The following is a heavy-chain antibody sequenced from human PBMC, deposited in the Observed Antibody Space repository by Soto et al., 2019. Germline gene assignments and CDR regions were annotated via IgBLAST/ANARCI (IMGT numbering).Heavy chain of an antibody. J-gene: IGHJ3*02. D-gene: IGHD2-15*01. CDR1: GYTLTDLS. CDR2: FDPEDGET. Sequence: ASVKLSCKVSGYTLTDLSMHWVRQAPGKGLEWMGGFDPEDGETIYAQKFQGRVTMTEDTSTDTAYMELSSLRSEDTAVYYCATDVVVVAGAAFDIWGQGTMVTVSS. CDR3: ATDVVVVAGAAFDI. V-gene: IGHV1-24*01.